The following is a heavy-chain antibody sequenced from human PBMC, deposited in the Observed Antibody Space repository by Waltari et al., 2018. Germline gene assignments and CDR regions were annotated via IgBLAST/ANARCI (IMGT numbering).Heavy chain of an antibody. V-gene: IGHV4-39*07. J-gene: IGHJ5*02. CDR2: IYYSGST. CDR3: ARGGGYSYGWKGGLGPP. Sequence: QLQLQESGPGLVQPSETLSLTCTVSGGSISSSSYYWGWIRQPTGKGLEWIGSIYYSGSTYYNPSLKRRVTISVDTSKNQFSLKLSSVTAADTAVYYWARGGGYSYGWKGGLGPPWGQGTLVTVSS. D-gene: IGHD5-18*01. CDR1: GGSISSSSYY.